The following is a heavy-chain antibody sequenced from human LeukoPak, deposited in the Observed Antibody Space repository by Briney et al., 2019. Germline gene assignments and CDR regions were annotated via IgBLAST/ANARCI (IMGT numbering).Heavy chain of an antibody. J-gene: IGHJ4*02. V-gene: IGHV3-23*01. CDR1: GFSFSSFA. D-gene: IGHD2-21*01. CDR2: IRGNGET. Sequence: GGSLRLSCAASGFSFSSFAMSWVRQGPERGLEWVSTIRGNGETFYADSVKGRFTLSSDSSRNAVYLQLNNLRVEDTAIFFCAKARGVASTYADWGDQGTLATFS. CDR3: AKARGVASTYADW.